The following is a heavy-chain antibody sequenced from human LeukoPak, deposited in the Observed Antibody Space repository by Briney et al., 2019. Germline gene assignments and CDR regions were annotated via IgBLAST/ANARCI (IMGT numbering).Heavy chain of an antibody. V-gene: IGHV1-2*02. D-gene: IGHD6-13*01. CDR1: GYSFTDKY. Sequence: ASVKVSCKASGYSFTDKYMHWVRQAPGQGLEWMGWINPNSGGTNYAQKFQGRVTMTRDTSISTAYMELSRLRSDDTAVYYCARGLQQLVLPVDPWGQGTLVTVSS. CDR3: ARGLQQLVLPVDP. CDR2: INPNSGGT. J-gene: IGHJ5*02.